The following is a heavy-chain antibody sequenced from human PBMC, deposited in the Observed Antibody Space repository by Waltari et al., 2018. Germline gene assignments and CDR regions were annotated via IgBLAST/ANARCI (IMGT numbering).Heavy chain of an antibody. CDR1: GGSISSYY. CDR3: AREQQLGAFDY. D-gene: IGHD6-13*01. Sequence: QVQLQESGPGLVKPSETLSLTCTVSGGSISSYYWSWIRQPPGKGLEWIGYIYYSGSTNYNPSLQSRVTISVDTSKNQFSLKLSSVTAADTAVYYCAREQQLGAFDYWGQGTLVTVSS. V-gene: IGHV4-59*01. J-gene: IGHJ4*02. CDR2: IYYSGST.